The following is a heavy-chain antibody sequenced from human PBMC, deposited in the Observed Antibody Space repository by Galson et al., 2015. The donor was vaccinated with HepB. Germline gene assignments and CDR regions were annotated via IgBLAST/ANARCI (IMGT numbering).Heavy chain of an antibody. V-gene: IGHV3-21*01. J-gene: IGHJ4*02. CDR2: ITTSSSHT. D-gene: IGHD5-12*01. Sequence: SLRLSCAASGFIFSSYSMNWVRQAPGKGLEWVSSITTSSSHTYYTDSLKGRFTISRDNAKNSLFLQMNSLREEDTAVYYCATDSIVATTKSLDYWGQGTLVTVSS. CDR3: ATDSIVATTKSLDY. CDR1: GFIFSSYS.